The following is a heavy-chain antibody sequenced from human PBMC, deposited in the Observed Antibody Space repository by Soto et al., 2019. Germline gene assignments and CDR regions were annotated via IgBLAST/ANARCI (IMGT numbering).Heavy chain of an antibody. Sequence: PGGSLRLSCAASGFTFSSYGMHWVRQAPGKGLEWVAVIWYDGSNKYYADSVKGRFTISRDNSKNTLYLQMNSLRAEDTAVYYFARDEDSSNSYPLVDPWGYGTLVTVSS. CDR2: IWYDGSNK. V-gene: IGHV3-33*01. J-gene: IGHJ5*02. CDR1: GFTFSSYG. D-gene: IGHD6-13*01. CDR3: ARDEDSSNSYPLVDP.